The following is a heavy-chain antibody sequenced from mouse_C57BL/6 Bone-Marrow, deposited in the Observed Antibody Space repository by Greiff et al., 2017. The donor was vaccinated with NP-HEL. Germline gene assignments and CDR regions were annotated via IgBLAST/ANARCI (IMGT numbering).Heavy chain of an antibody. CDR1: GYSITSGYY. V-gene: IGHV3-6*01. J-gene: IGHJ2*01. CDR3: ARDYYGSSWGFDY. D-gene: IGHD1-1*01. CDR2: ISYDGSN. Sequence: VQLQQSGPGLVKPSQSLSLTCSVTGYSITSGYYWNWIRQFPGNKLEWMGYISYDGSNNYNPSLKNRISITRDTSKNQFFLKLNSVTTEDTATYYCARDYYGSSWGFDYWGQGTTLTVSS.